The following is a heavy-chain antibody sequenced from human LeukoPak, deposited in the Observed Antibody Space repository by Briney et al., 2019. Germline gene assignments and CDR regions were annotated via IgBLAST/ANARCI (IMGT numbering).Heavy chain of an antibody. D-gene: IGHD1-26*01. CDR2: IIPILGIA. CDR1: GGTFSSYT. CDR3: ARDSGSYHYFDY. V-gene: IGHV1-69*04. J-gene: IGHJ4*02. Sequence: SVKDSCKASGGTFSSYTISWVRQAPGQGLEWMGRIIPILGIANYAQKFQGRVTITADKSTSTAYMELSSLRSEDTAVYYCARDSGSYHYFDYWGQGTLVTVSS.